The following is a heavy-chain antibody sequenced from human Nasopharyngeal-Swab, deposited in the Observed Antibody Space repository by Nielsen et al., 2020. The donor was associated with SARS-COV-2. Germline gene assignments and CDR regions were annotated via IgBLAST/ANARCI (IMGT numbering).Heavy chain of an antibody. J-gene: IGHJ6*02. Sequence: GESLKIHCGASVFTYNDRYMSRSRQAPGKRLELVSYISSESTYIYYADPLKGRFNISWDKAKNSLYLYLRNLRAEDTAVYCCVRGKGSNWNLGQNYYALDVWDQGTTVTVSS. V-gene: IGHV3-11*04. D-gene: IGHD1-20*01. CDR2: ISSESTYI. CDR1: VFTYNDRY. CDR3: VRGKGSNWNLGQNYYALDV.